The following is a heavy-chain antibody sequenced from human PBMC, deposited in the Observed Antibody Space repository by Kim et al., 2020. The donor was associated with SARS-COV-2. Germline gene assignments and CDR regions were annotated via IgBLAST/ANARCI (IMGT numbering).Heavy chain of an antibody. J-gene: IGHJ5*02. Sequence: GGSLRLSCAASGFTFSSYSMNWVRQAPGKGLEWVSYISSSSSTIYYADSVKGRFTISRDNAKNSLYLQMNSLRAEDTAVYYCARDSGSGSYYKTYNWFDPWGQGTLVTVSS. CDR3: ARDSGSGSYYKTYNWFDP. CDR1: GFTFSSYS. D-gene: IGHD3-10*01. V-gene: IGHV3-48*04. CDR2: ISSSSSTI.